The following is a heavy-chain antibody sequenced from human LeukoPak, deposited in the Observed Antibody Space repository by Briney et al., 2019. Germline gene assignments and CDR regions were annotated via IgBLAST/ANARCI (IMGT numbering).Heavy chain of an antibody. Sequence: GGSLRLSCAASGFTFSDYYMSWIRQAPGKGLEWVSCISSSGSPIYYADSVKGRFTISRDNAKNSLYLQMNSLRAEDTAVYYCARGTTTVATSHYYYGMDVWGQGTTVTVSS. CDR1: GFTFSDYY. D-gene: IGHD4-11*01. V-gene: IGHV3-11*01. CDR3: ARGTTTVATSHYYYGMDV. CDR2: ISSSGSPI. J-gene: IGHJ6*02.